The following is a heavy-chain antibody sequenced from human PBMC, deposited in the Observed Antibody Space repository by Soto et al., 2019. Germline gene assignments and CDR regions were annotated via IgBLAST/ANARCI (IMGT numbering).Heavy chain of an antibody. CDR3: EKTREIFGVVITVAFDY. V-gene: IGHV3-23*01. CDR2: ISGIGGST. J-gene: IGHJ4*02. D-gene: IGHD3-3*01. CDR1: GFTFSSYA. Sequence: EVQLLESGGGLVQPGGSLRLSCAASGFTFSSYAMSWFRQAPGKGLEWVSVISGIGGSTYYADSVKGRFTISRNNSKHTLYRQMNSLAVKDTAVYYCEKTREIFGVVITVAFDYRGKGTLVTVYS.